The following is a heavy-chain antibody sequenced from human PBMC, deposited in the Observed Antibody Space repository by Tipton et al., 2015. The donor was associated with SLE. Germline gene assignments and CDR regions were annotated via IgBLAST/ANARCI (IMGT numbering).Heavy chain of an antibody. CDR1: GGSISSGGYY. D-gene: IGHD5-18*01. V-gene: IGHV4-61*08. Sequence: LRLSCTVSGGSISSGGYYWSWIRQHPGKGLEWIGYIYYSGSTNYNPSLKSRVTISLDTSKNQFSLKLTSVTAADTAVYYCARVWSGYRKGAFDIWGQGTMVTVSS. J-gene: IGHJ3*02. CDR3: ARVWSGYRKGAFDI. CDR2: IYYSGST.